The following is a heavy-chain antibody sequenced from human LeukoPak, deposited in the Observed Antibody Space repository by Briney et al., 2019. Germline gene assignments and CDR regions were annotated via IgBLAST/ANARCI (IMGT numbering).Heavy chain of an antibody. D-gene: IGHD6-13*01. Sequence: ASVKVSCKASGYTFTSYDINWVRQAAGQGLEWMGWMNPNSGNTGYAQKFQGRVTMTRNTSISTAYMELSSLRSEDTAVYYCARAGIATHYAFDIWGQGTMVTVSP. J-gene: IGHJ3*02. CDR1: GYTFTSYD. CDR2: MNPNSGNT. CDR3: ARAGIATHYAFDI. V-gene: IGHV1-8*01.